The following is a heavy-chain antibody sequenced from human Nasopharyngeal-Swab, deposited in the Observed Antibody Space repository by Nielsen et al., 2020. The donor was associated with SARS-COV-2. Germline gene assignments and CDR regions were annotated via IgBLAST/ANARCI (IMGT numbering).Heavy chain of an antibody. CDR1: GDSVSSNSAA. Sequence: SQTLSLTCAISGDSVSSNSAAWNWIRQSPSRGLEWLGRTYYRSKWYNDYAVSVKSRITINPDTSKNQFSLQLNSVTPEDTAVYYCARGVRGLGGFLVDYYYYMDVWGKGTTVTVSS. CDR3: ARGVRGLGGFLVDYYYYMDV. J-gene: IGHJ6*03. V-gene: IGHV6-1*01. D-gene: IGHD3-3*01. CDR2: TYYRSKWYN.